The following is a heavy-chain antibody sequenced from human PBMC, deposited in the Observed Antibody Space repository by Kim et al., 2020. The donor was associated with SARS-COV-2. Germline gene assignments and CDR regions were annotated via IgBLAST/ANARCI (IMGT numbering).Heavy chain of an antibody. CDR3: ARGLQDSSGWYHAFDI. CDR1: GYTFTGYY. D-gene: IGHD6-19*01. J-gene: IGHJ3*02. V-gene: IGHV1-2*04. CDR2: INPNSGGT. Sequence: ASVKVSCKASGYTFTGYYMHWVRQAPGQGLEWMGWINPNSGGTNYAQKFQGWVTMTRDTSISTAYMELSRLRSDDTAVYYCARGLQDSSGWYHAFDIWGQGTMVTVSS.